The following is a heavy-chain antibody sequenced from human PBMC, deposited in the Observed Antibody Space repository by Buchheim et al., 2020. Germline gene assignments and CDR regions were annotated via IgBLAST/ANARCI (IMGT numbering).Heavy chain of an antibody. CDR1: GFTFSSYA. CDR2: ISGSGGST. J-gene: IGHJ2*01. Sequence: EVQLVESGGGLVQPGGSLRLSCAASGFTFSSYAMSWVRQAPGKGLEWVSAISGSGGSTYYADSVKGRFTISRDNSKNTLYLQMNSLRAEDTAVYYCAKGAYYYDSSGYYLGYWYFDLWGRGTL. D-gene: IGHD3-22*01. V-gene: IGHV3-23*04. CDR3: AKGAYYYDSSGYYLGYWYFDL.